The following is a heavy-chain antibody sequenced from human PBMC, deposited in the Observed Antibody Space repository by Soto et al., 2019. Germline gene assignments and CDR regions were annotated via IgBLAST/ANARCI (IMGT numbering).Heavy chain of an antibody. CDR1: AGSISSGDYY. J-gene: IGHJ6*02. D-gene: IGHD3-22*01. V-gene: IGHV4-30-4*01. CDR2: IYYSGST. CDR3: AREHYYDSSGYYYYYYGMDV. Sequence: SETLSLTCTVSAGSISSGDYYWSWIRQPPGKGLEWIGYIYYSGSTYYNPSLKSRVTISVDTSKNQFSLKLSSVTAADTAVYYCAREHYYDSSGYYYYYYGMDVWGQGTTVTVSS.